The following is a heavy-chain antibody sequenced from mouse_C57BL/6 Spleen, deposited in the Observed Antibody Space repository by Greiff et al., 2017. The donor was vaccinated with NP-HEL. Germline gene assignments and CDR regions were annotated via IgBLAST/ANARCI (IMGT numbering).Heavy chain of an antibody. Sequence: QVQLQQSGAELVMPGASVKLSCKASGYTFTSYWMHWVKQRPGQGLEWIGEIDPSDSYTNYNQKFKGKSTLTVDKSSSTAYMQLSSLTSEDSAVYYCARKAQATSFDYWGQGTTLTVSS. J-gene: IGHJ2*01. CDR2: IDPSDSYT. CDR3: ARKAQATSFDY. V-gene: IGHV1-69*01. CDR1: GYTFTSYW. D-gene: IGHD3-2*02.